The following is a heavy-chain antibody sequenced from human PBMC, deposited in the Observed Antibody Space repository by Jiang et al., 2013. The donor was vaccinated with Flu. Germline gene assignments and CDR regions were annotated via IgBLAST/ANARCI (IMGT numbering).Heavy chain of an antibody. CDR2: ISSTSTYI. V-gene: IGHV3-21*01. Sequence: VQLLESGGGLVKPGRSLRLSCAASGFTFSSYTLNWVRQAPGKGLEWVSAISSTSTYIYYVDSVKGRFTISRDNAKNSLYLHMSSLRAEDTAVYYCARERIGVLRKLAAFDIWGQGTVVTVSS. CDR1: GFTFSSYT. D-gene: IGHD3-3*01. J-gene: IGHJ3*02. CDR3: ARERIGVLRKLAAFDI.